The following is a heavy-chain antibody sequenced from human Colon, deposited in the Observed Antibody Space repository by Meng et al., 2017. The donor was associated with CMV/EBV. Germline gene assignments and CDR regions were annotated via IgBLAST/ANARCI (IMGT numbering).Heavy chain of an antibody. Sequence: QVQLQQWGAGLLKPSETLSLTCGVYGGSFSGYYWSWIRQPPGKGLEWIGEINHSGSTNYNPSLKSRVTISVDTSKNQFSLKLSSVTAADTAVYYCARTDYYDFGWGQGTLVTVSS. CDR3: ARTDYYDFG. CDR1: GGSFSGYY. V-gene: IGHV4-34*01. J-gene: IGHJ4*02. D-gene: IGHD3-3*01. CDR2: INHSGST.